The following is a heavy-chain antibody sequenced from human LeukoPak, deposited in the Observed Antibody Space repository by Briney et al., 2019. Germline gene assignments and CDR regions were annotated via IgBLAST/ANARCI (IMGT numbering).Heavy chain of an antibody. V-gene: IGHV3-23*05. J-gene: IGHJ4*02. D-gene: IGHD4/OR15-4a*01. CDR1: GFTFSSHA. Sequence: GGSLRLSRVVSGFTFSSHAMGWVRQAPGRGLEWVSSIYISGDSTSYADSVKGRFTISRDNSKNTLLLQMDSLRAEDSAIYYCANEIRPNDYWGQGTLVTVSS. CDR3: ANEIRPNDY. CDR2: IYISGDST.